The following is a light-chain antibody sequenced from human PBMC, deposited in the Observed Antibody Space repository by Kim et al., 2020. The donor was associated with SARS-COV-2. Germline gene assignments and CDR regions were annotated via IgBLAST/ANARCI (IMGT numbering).Light chain of an antibody. V-gene: IGLV3-19*01. CDR3: NSRDSSGNHLRV. Sequence: SSELTQEPAVSVALGQTVRITCQGDSLRSYYASWYQQKPGQAPVLVIYGKNNRPSGIPDRFSGSSLGNTASLTITGAQAEDEADYYCNSRDSSGNHLRVF. J-gene: IGLJ3*02. CDR1: SLRSYY. CDR2: GKN.